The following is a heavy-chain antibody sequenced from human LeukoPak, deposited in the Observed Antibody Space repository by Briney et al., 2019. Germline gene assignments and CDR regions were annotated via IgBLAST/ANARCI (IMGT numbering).Heavy chain of an antibody. CDR1: GYTFNGSGYY. D-gene: IGHD3-22*01. Sequence: ASVKVSCKASGYTFNGSGYYIQWVRQAPGQGLEWMGRINPYSGGTQYAEKFQGRVTMTRDTSISTAYMELSRLRSDDTAVYFCARGFWVEYYDTNDFLDHWGQGALVTVSS. CDR3: ARGFWVEYYDTNDFLDH. J-gene: IGHJ4*02. CDR2: INPYSGGT. V-gene: IGHV1-2*06.